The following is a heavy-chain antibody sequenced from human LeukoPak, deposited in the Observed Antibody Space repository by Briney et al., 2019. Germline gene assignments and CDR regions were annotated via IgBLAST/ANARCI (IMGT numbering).Heavy chain of an antibody. V-gene: IGHV1-69*13. CDR2: IIPIFGTA. CDR1: GGTFSSYA. J-gene: IGHJ3*02. D-gene: IGHD3-3*01. Sequence: SVKVSCKASGGTFSSYAISWVRQAPGQGLEWMGGIIPIFGTANYAQKFQGRVTITADESTGTAYMELSSLRSEDTAVYYCARDLRFLEWAPGDAFDIWGQGTMVTVSS. CDR3: ARDLRFLEWAPGDAFDI.